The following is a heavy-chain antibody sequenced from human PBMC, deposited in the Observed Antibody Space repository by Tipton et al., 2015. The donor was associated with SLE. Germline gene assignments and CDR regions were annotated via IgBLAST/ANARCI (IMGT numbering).Heavy chain of an antibody. CDR1: GGSISSYY. CDR3: ARSWNGPLDL. V-gene: IGHV4-59*01. D-gene: IGHD1-1*01. J-gene: IGHJ2*01. CDR2: IYYSGST. Sequence: TLSLTCTVPGGSISSYYWSWIRQPPGKGLEWIGYIYYSGSTNYNPSLKSRVTISVDTSKNQFSLKLSSVTAADTAVYYCARSWNGPLDLWGRGTLVTVSS.